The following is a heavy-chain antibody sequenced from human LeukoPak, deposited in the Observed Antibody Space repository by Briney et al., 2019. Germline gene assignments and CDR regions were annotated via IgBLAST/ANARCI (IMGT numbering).Heavy chain of an antibody. D-gene: IGHD2-2*01. CDR3: AREDAQEGTNAFDI. CDR1: GGSISSSSYY. V-gene: IGHV4-39*07. CDR2: IYYSGGT. J-gene: IGHJ3*02. Sequence: SETLSLTCTVSGGSISSSSYYWGWIRQPPGKGLEWIGSIYYSGGTYYNPSLKSRVTMSVDTSKNQFSLKLTSVTAADTAVYYCAREDAQEGTNAFDIWGQGTMVTVSS.